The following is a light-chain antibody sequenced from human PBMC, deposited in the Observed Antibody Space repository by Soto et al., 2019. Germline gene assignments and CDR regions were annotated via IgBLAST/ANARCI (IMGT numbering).Light chain of an antibody. CDR1: SSDVGAYIY. CDR3: SAYSDIDTKV. Sequence: QSVLTQPASVSGSPGQSITISCCGTSSDVGAYIYVSWYQQFPDKAPKLILYEVNNRPSGVSNRFSGSKSDTTASLTISGLQPEDEADYYCSAYSDIDTKVFGTGTKVTV. CDR2: EVN. J-gene: IGLJ1*01. V-gene: IGLV2-14*03.